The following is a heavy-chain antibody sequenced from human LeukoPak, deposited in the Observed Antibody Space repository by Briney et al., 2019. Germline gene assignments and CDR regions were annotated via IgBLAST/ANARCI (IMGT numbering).Heavy chain of an antibody. CDR3: ARALYGDYGEYYFDY. J-gene: IGHJ4*02. D-gene: IGHD4-17*01. CDR1: GFTVSSNC. V-gene: IGHV3-53*04. CDR2: IYSGGST. Sequence: GGSLRLSCAASGFTVSSNCMSWVRQAPGKGLEWVSVIYSGGSTYYADSVKGRFTISRHNSKNTLYLQMNSLRAEDTAVYYCARALYGDYGEYYFDYWGQGTLVTVSS.